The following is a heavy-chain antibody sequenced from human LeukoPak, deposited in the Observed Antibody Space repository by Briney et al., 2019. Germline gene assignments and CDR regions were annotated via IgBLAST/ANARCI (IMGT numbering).Heavy chain of an antibody. CDR1: GYTFTGYY. D-gene: IGHD2-2*01. J-gene: IGHJ5*02. CDR3: ARGCSSTSCYQFDWFDP. Sequence: GASVEVSCKASGYTFTGYYMHWVRQAPGQGLEWMGRINPNSGGTNYAQKFQGRVTMTRDTSISTAYMELSRLRSDDTAVYYCARGCSSTSCYQFDWFDPWGQGTLVTVSS. CDR2: INPNSGGT. V-gene: IGHV1-2*06.